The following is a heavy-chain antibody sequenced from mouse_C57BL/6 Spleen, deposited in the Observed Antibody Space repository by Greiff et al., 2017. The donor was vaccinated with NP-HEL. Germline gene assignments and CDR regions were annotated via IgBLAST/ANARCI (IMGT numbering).Heavy chain of an antibody. CDR1: GFTFSDYG. Sequence: EVKLMESGGGLVKPGGSLKLSCAASGFTFSDYGMHWVRQAPEKGLAWVAYISSGSSTIYYADTVKGRFTISRDNAKNTLFLQMTSLRSEDTAMYYCARDYGSSYGYYAMDYWGQGTSVTVSS. D-gene: IGHD1-1*01. CDR3: ARDYGSSYGYYAMDY. CDR2: ISSGSSTI. J-gene: IGHJ4*01. V-gene: IGHV5-17*01.